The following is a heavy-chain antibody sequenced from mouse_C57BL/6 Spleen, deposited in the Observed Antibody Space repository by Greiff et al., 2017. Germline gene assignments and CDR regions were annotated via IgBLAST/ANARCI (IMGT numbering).Heavy chain of an antibody. D-gene: IGHD2-3*01. CDR3: ARDYDGYLDY. CDR2: ISDGGSYT. CDR1: GFTFSSYA. Sequence: EVQVVESGGGLVKPGGSLKLSCAASGFTFSSYAMSWVRQTPEKRLEWVATISDGGSYTYYPDNVKGRFTISRDNAKNNLYLQMSHLKSEDTAMYYCARDYDGYLDYWGQGTTLTVSS. V-gene: IGHV5-4*01. J-gene: IGHJ2*01.